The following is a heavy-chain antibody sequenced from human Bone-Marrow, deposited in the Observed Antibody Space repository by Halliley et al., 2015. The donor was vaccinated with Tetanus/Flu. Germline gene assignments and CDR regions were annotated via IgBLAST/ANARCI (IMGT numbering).Heavy chain of an antibody. D-gene: IGHD3-22*01. V-gene: IGHV1-8*01. J-gene: IGHJ4*02. CDR3: ARTYYYDSRGYRSWVPRFDS. CDR2: MNPNSGNT. Sequence: QLVQSGAEVKKPGASVKVSCKASGYTFSSYDINWVRQAPGQGLEWMGFMNPNSGNTGSAQRFQGRVTMTRNTSINTAYMELSSLTSGDTAVYYCARTYYYDSRGYRSWVPRFDSWGQGTLVTVSS. CDR1: GYTFSSYD.